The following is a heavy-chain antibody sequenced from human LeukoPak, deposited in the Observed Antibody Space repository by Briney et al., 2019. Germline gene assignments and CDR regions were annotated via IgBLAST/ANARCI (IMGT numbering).Heavy chain of an antibody. J-gene: IGHJ4*02. Sequence: PGGALRLSCAGSGFTFSSHAMSWVRPAPGKGLEWVLAISGSGGTTYYADSVKDRFTISRDNSKKTVFLQMNSLRAEDTAVYYCAKNLRSMPPLPLDYWGQGTLVTVSS. V-gene: IGHV3-23*01. D-gene: IGHD2-2*01. CDR1: GFTFSSHA. CDR3: AKNLRSMPPLPLDY. CDR2: ISGSGGTT.